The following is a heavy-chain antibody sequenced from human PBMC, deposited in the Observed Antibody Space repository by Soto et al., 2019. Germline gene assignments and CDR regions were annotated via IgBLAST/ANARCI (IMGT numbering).Heavy chain of an antibody. J-gene: IGHJ3*01. CDR2: VYCSGST. CDR3: ARGGLEDSDAYDV. CDR1: GGSISSSSYY. D-gene: IGHD2-15*01. V-gene: IGHV4-39*01. Sequence: SETLSLTCTVSGGSISSSSYYWGWIRQPPGKGLEWIGSVYCSGSTYYNPSLKSRVTISVDTAKNQFSLKLSSVTAADTAVYYCARGGLEDSDAYDVWGQGTMVTVSS.